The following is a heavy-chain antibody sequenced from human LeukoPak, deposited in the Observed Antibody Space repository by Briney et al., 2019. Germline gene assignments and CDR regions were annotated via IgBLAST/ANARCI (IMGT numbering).Heavy chain of an antibody. CDR2: IYYTGST. D-gene: IGHD3-10*01. J-gene: IGHJ4*02. Sequence: PSETLSLTCTVSRDSMKSYYWSWLRQPPGKGLEWIGYIYYTGSTNYNPSLKSRVTISVDTSKNQFSLKLSSVTAEDTAVYYCARAHRNMVRGAILYHFDTWGQGTLVTVSA. CDR1: RDSMKSYY. CDR3: ARAHRNMVRGAILYHFDT. V-gene: IGHV4-59*01.